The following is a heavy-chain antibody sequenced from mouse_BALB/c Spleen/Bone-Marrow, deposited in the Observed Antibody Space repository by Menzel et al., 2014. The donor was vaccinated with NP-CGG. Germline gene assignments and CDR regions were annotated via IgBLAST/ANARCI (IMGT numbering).Heavy chain of an antibody. CDR1: GYTFTSYY. D-gene: IGHD2-1*01. V-gene: IGHV1S81*02. Sequence: QVQLKESGAELVKPGASVKLSCKASGYTFTSYYMYWVKQRPGQGLEWIGEINPSNGGTNFNEKFKSKATLTVDKSSSTAYMQLSSLTSEDSAVYYCTKSYYGNYFDAWGAGTTVTVSS. CDR3: TKSYYGNYFDA. J-gene: IGHJ1*01. CDR2: INPSNGGT.